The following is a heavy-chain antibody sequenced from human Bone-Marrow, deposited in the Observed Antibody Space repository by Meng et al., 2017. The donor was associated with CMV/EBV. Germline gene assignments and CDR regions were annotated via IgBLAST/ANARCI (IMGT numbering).Heavy chain of an antibody. D-gene: IGHD3-9*01. V-gene: IGHV5-51*01. CDR3: ARQGILTGYGHYYYYGMDV. CDR2: IYPGDSDT. CDR1: GYSFTSYW. J-gene: IGHJ6*01. Sequence: ESLKISCKGSGYSFTSYWTGWVRQMPGKGLEWMGIIYPGDSDTRYSPSFQGQVTISADKSISTAYLQWSSLKASDTAMYYCARQGILTGYGHYYYYGMDVWGPGPTVTGSS.